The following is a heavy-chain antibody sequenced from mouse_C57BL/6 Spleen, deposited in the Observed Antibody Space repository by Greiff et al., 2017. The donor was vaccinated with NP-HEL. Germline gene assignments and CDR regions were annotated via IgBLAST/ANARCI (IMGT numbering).Heavy chain of an antibody. V-gene: IGHV1-77*01. CDR1: GYTFTDYY. Sequence: VQLQQSGAELVKPGASVKISCKASGYTFTDYYINWVKQRPGQGLEWIGKIGPGSGSTYYNEKFKGKATLTADKSSSTAYMQLSSLTSEDSAVYFCARYGVITTVVGRYWYFDVWGTGTTVTVSS. J-gene: IGHJ1*03. D-gene: IGHD1-1*01. CDR3: ARYGVITTVVGRYWYFDV. CDR2: IGPGSGST.